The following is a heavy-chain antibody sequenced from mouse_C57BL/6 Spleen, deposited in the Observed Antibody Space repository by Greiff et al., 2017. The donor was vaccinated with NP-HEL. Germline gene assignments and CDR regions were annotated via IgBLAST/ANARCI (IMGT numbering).Heavy chain of an antibody. D-gene: IGHD1-1*01. Sequence: QVQLQQPGTELVKPGASVKLSCKASGYTFTSYWMHWVKQRPVQGLEWIGNINPSNGGTNYNEKFKSKATLTVDKSSSTAYMQLSSLTSEDSAVYYCARLGGSSSYWYFDVWGTGTTVTVSS. CDR3: ARLGGSSSYWYFDV. CDR2: INPSNGGT. CDR1: GYTFTSYW. J-gene: IGHJ1*03. V-gene: IGHV1-53*01.